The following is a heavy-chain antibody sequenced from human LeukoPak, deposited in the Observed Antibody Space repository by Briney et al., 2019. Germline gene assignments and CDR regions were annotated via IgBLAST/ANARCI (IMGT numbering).Heavy chain of an antibody. D-gene: IGHD2-2*01. J-gene: IGHJ4*02. CDR1: GFTFSSYS. V-gene: IGHV3-48*01. Sequence: GGSLRLSCAASGFTFSSYSMNWVRQAPGEGLEWVSYISSSSSTIYYADSVKGRFTISRDNAKNSLYLQMNSLRAEDTAVYYCARDGLGYCSSTSCYELDYWGQGTLVTVSS. CDR3: ARDGLGYCSSTSCYELDY. CDR2: ISSSSSTI.